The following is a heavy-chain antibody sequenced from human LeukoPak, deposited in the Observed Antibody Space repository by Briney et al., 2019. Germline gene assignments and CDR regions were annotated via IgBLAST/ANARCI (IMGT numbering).Heavy chain of an antibody. J-gene: IGHJ6*03. V-gene: IGHV4-30-4*08. CDR2: IYYSGST. D-gene: IGHD2-15*01. Sequence: SETLSLTCSVSGDSISSGRNYWGWIRQPPGKGLEWIGYIYYSGSTYYNPSLKSRVTISVDTSKNQFSLKLSSVTAADTAVYYCARGARILYYMDVWGKGTTVTVSS. CDR1: GDSISSGRNY. CDR3: ARGARILYYMDV.